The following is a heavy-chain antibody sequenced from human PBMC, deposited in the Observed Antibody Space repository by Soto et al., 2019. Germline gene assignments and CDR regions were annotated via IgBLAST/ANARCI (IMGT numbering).Heavy chain of an antibody. CDR2: IYYSGST. D-gene: IGHD4-17*01. V-gene: IGHV4-59*01. CDR1: GGSISSYY. J-gene: IGHJ4*02. Sequence: QVQLQESGPGLVKPSETLSLTCTVSGGSISSYYWSWIRQPPGKGLEWIGYIYYSGSTNYNPSLKSRITISVDPSKNQFPLKLSSVTAADTAVYYCARRYGASFDYWGQGTLVTVSS. CDR3: ARRYGASFDY.